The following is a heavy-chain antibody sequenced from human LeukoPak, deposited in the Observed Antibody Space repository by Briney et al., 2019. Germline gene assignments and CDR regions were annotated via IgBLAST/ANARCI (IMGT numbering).Heavy chain of an antibody. CDR1: GYTFTNYG. V-gene: IGHV1-2*02. Sequence: AASVKVSCKASGYTFTNYGISWVRQAPGQGLEWMGWINPNSGGTNYAQNFQGRVTMTRDTSISTAYMELSRLRSDDTALYYCARASGRYSDAFDIWGQGTMVTVSS. CDR2: INPNSGGT. J-gene: IGHJ3*02. D-gene: IGHD1-26*01. CDR3: ARASGRYSDAFDI.